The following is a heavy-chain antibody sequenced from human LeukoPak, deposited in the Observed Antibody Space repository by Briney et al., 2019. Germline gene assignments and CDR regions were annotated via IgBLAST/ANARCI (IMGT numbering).Heavy chain of an antibody. Sequence: PGGSLRLSCAASGFTFSSYWMSWVRQAPGKGLEWVAVISYDESNKYFADSVKGRFTISRDNPKNTLYLQMNSLRPEDTAVYYCAKSTTVTTQQRGYFDYWGQGTLVTVSS. CDR1: GFTFSSYW. CDR3: AKSTTVTTQQRGYFDY. CDR2: ISYDESNK. V-gene: IGHV3-30*18. D-gene: IGHD4-11*01. J-gene: IGHJ4*02.